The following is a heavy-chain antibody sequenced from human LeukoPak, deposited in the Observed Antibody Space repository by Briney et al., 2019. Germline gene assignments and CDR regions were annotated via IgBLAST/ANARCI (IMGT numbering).Heavy chain of an antibody. CDR3: ARGGYSSSWYPQELIDY. CDR1: GFTFSDYY. V-gene: IGHV3-11*04. J-gene: IGHJ4*02. D-gene: IGHD6-13*01. CDR2: ISSSGSTI. Sequence: PGGSLRLSCAASGFTFSDYYMSWIRQAPGKGLEWVSYISSSGSTIYYADSVKGRFTISRDNAKNSLCLQMNSLRAEDTAVYYCARGGYSSSWYPQELIDYWGQGTLVTVSS.